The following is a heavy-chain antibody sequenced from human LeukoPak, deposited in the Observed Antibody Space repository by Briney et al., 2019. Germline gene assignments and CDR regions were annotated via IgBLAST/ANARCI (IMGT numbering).Heavy chain of an antibody. CDR2: ISSSGSTI. J-gene: IGHJ6*03. Sequence: GGSLRLSCAASGFTFSSYEMNWVRQAPGKGLEWVSYISSSGSTIYYADSVKGRFTISRDNAKNSLYLQMNSLRAEDTAVYYCAKDLEDYGDYLLSGRAMDVWGKGTTVIISS. CDR3: AKDLEDYGDYLLSGRAMDV. D-gene: IGHD4-17*01. V-gene: IGHV3-48*03. CDR1: GFTFSSYE.